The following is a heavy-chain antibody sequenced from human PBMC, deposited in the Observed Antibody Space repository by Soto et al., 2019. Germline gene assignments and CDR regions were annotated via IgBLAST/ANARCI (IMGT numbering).Heavy chain of an antibody. V-gene: IGHV3-48*03. CDR2: IQNSGSPI. Sequence: EVQLVESGGGLVQPGGSLRLSCAVSGLTFSSEEMNWVRQAPGKGLEWVAYIQNSGSPIHYADSLKGRFTISRDNAKNSLYLQMSSLTAEDTAVYYCARGYHSGWHFGHWGQGALVTVSS. CDR3: ARGYHSGWHFGH. D-gene: IGHD6-19*01. CDR1: GLTFSSEE. J-gene: IGHJ4*02.